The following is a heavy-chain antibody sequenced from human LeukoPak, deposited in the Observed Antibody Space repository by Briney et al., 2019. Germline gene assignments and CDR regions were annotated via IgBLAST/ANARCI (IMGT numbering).Heavy chain of an antibody. J-gene: IGHJ4*02. CDR2: ISAYNGNT. D-gene: IGHD3-22*01. Sequence: ASVKVSCKASGYTFTSYGISWVRQAPGQGLEWMGWISAYNGNTNYAQKLQGRVTMTTDTSTSTAYMELRSLRSDDTAVYYCARDVISSGYYRHFDYWGQGTLVTVSS. V-gene: IGHV1-18*01. CDR1: GYTFTSYG. CDR3: ARDVISSGYYRHFDY.